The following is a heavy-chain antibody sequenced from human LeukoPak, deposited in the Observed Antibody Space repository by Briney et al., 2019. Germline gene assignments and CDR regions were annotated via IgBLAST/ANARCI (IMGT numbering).Heavy chain of an antibody. CDR3: ARDRYYSMDV. J-gene: IGHJ6*02. Sequence: GGSLRLPCEASGFPFSSYWMHWGRQAPGKGLVWVSRLNSDGINKIYADSVKGRFTISRDNAKNTLYLQVNSLRAEDTAVYYCARDRYYSMDVWGQGTTVTVSS. CDR1: GFPFSSYW. CDR2: LNSDGINK. V-gene: IGHV3-74*01.